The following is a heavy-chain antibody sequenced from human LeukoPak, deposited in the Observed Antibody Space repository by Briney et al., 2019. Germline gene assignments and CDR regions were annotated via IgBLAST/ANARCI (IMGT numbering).Heavy chain of an antibody. Sequence: GASVKVSCKASGYTFTSYDINWVRQAPGQGLEWMGWISAYNGNTNYAQKLQGRVTMTTDTSTSTAYMELRSLRSDDTAVYYCARVTESPAPYGGNPTYYYYYMDVWGKGTTVTVSS. V-gene: IGHV1-18*01. J-gene: IGHJ6*03. CDR1: GYTFTSYD. CDR2: ISAYNGNT. CDR3: ARVTESPAPYGGNPTYYYYYMDV. D-gene: IGHD4-23*01.